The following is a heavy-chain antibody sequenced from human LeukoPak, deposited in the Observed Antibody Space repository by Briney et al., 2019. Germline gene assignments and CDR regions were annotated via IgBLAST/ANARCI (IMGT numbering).Heavy chain of an antibody. CDR3: ARDVGLHCSSTSCYMKIGALDI. V-gene: IGHV4-59*11. D-gene: IGHD2-2*02. CDR2: IYYSGST. J-gene: IGHJ3*02. Sequence: SETLSPTCTVSGGSISSHYWSWLRQPPGKGLEWIGYIYYSGSTNYNPSLKSRVTISVDTSKNQFSLKLSSVTAADTAVYYCARDVGLHCSSTSCYMKIGALDIWGQGTMVTVSS. CDR1: GGSISSHY.